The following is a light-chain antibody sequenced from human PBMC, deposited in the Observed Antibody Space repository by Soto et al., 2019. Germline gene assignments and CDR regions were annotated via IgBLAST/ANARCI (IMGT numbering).Light chain of an antibody. V-gene: IGLV3-21*04. CDR2: YDS. Sequence: SYELTQPPSVSVAPGKTARITCGGNNIGSKSVHWYQQKPGQAPVLVIYYDSERPSGIPERFSGSNSGNTATLTISRVEAGDEADYYCQVWDISSDVVFGGGTKLTVL. J-gene: IGLJ2*01. CDR3: QVWDISSDVV. CDR1: NIGSKS.